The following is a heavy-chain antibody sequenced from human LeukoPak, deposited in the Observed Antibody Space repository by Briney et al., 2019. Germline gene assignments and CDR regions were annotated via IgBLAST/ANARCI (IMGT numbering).Heavy chain of an antibody. V-gene: IGHV3-23*01. D-gene: IGHD6-19*01. Sequence: TGGSLRLSCAASGFTFSSYAMSWVRQVPGKGLEWVSAISGSGGSTYYADSVKGRFTISRDNSKNTLYLQMNSLRAEDTAVYYCARDLSLAVAGTTFDYWGQGTLVTVSS. J-gene: IGHJ4*02. CDR2: ISGSGGST. CDR3: ARDLSLAVAGTTFDY. CDR1: GFTFSSYA.